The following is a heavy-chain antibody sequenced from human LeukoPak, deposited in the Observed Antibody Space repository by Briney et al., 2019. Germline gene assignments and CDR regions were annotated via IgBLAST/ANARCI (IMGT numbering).Heavy chain of an antibody. D-gene: IGHD6-13*01. Sequence: GGSLRLSCAASGFTVSSNYMSWVRQAPGKGLEWVSVIYSGGSTYYADSVKGRLTISRDNSKNTLYLQMNSLRAEDTAVYYCARGLPAAASTFDYWGQGTLVTVSS. CDR1: GFTVSSNY. CDR3: ARGLPAAASTFDY. J-gene: IGHJ4*02. CDR2: IYSGGST. V-gene: IGHV3-66*01.